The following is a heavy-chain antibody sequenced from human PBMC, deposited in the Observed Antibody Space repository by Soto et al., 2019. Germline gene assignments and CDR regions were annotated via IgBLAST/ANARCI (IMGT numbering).Heavy chain of an antibody. J-gene: IGHJ6*02. Sequence: GGSLRLSCAASGFTFSSYSIHWVRQAPGKGLEWVAIISYDGSNKYYADSVKGRFTISRDNSKNTLYVQMNSLRAEDTAVYYRAREPLYYNYYYGMDVWGQGTTVTVSS. CDR3: AREPLYYNYYYGMDV. CDR1: GFTFSSYS. CDR2: ISYDGSNK. D-gene: IGHD3-10*01. V-gene: IGHV3-30-3*01.